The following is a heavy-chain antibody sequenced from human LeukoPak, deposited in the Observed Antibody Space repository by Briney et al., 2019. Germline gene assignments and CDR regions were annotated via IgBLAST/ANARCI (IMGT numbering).Heavy chain of an antibody. Sequence: SVKVSCKASGYTFTSYGISWVRQAPGQGLEWMGGIIPIFGTANYAQKFQGRVTITADKSTSTAYMELSSLRSEDTAVYYCARGGITMIKYNWFDPWGQGTLVTVSS. V-gene: IGHV1-69*06. D-gene: IGHD3-22*01. CDR2: IIPIFGTA. CDR3: ARGGITMIKYNWFDP. J-gene: IGHJ5*02. CDR1: GYTFTSYG.